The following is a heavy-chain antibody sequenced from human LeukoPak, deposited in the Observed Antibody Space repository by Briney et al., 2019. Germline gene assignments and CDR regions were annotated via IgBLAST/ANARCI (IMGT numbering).Heavy chain of an antibody. Sequence: SETLSLTCTVSGGSISSSSYYWGWIRQPPGKGLEWIGSIYYSGSTYYNPSLKSRVTISVDTSKNQFSLNLSSVTASDTAVYYCARLPKRAARPGFDYWGQGTLVTVSS. CDR1: GGSISSSSYY. CDR2: IYYSGST. CDR3: ARLPKRAARPGFDY. D-gene: IGHD6-6*01. J-gene: IGHJ4*02. V-gene: IGHV4-39*01.